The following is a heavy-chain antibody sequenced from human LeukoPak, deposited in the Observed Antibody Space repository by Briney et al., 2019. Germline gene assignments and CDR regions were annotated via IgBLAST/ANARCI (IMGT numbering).Heavy chain of an antibody. CDR1: GGSISSYY. D-gene: IGHD3-10*01. V-gene: IGHV4-59*01. J-gene: IGHJ6*02. Sequence: ASEILSLTCTVSGGSISSYYWSWIRQPPGKGLEWIGYIYYSGSTNYNPSLKSRVTISVDTSKNQFSLKLSSVTAADTAVYYCARDAPLEYGSGERYGMDVWGQGTTVTVSS. CDR3: ARDAPLEYGSGERYGMDV. CDR2: IYYSGST.